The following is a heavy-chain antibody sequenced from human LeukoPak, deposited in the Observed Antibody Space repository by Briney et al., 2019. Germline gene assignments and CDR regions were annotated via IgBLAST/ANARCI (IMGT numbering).Heavy chain of an antibody. V-gene: IGHV1-18*01. D-gene: IGHD2-15*01. Sequence: GASVKVSCKASGYTFSSYGISWVRQAPGQGLEWMGWISGYNGNTKYAQKFQGRVTMTTDTSTSTAYMELRSLRSDDTAVYYCARLVTPRGGYYYYYMDVWGKGTTVTVSS. CDR2: ISGYNGNT. CDR3: ARLVTPRGGYYYYYMDV. J-gene: IGHJ6*03. CDR1: GYTFSSYG.